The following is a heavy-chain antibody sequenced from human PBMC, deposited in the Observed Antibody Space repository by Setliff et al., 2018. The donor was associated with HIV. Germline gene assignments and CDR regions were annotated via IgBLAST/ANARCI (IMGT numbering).Heavy chain of an antibody. CDR1: GFTFSDYY. D-gene: IGHD3-22*01. CDR3: ARVRLYSSALDY. V-gene: IGHV3-66*02. CDR2: IYSDGST. J-gene: IGHJ4*02. Sequence: GGSLRLSCAASGFTFSDYYMSWVRQAPGKGLEWVSTIYSDGSTYHADSVKGRFTLSRDTSKNTLSLQMNSLRPEDTAVFYCARVRLYSSALDYWGQGTLVTVSS.